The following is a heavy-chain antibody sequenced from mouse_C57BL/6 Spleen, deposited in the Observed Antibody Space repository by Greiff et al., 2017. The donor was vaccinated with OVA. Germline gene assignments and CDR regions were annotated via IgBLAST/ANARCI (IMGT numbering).Heavy chain of an antibody. D-gene: IGHD1-2*01. CDR1: GYTFTSYW. V-gene: IGHV1-69*01. CDR3: ARGLRLRYAMDY. J-gene: IGHJ4*01. Sequence: VQLQQPGAELVMPGASVKLSCKASGYTFTSYWMHWVKQRPGQGLEWIGEIDPPDSYTNYNQKFKGKSTLTVDKSSSTAYMQLSSLTSEDSAVYYCARGLRLRYAMDYWGQGTSVTVSS. CDR2: IDPPDSYT.